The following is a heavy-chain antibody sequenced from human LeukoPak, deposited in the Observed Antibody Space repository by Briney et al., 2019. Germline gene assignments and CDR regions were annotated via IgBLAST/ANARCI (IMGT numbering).Heavy chain of an antibody. Sequence: PSETLSLTCAVYNGSFSGYYWSWIRQPPGKGLEWIGEINHSGRTNYNPSLKSQVTISVDTSKNQFSLKLSSVTAADTAVYYCARDQGASYGYRGAFDIWGQGTMVTVSS. CDR1: NGSFSGYY. CDR2: INHSGRT. D-gene: IGHD5-18*01. CDR3: ARDQGASYGYRGAFDI. J-gene: IGHJ3*02. V-gene: IGHV4-34*01.